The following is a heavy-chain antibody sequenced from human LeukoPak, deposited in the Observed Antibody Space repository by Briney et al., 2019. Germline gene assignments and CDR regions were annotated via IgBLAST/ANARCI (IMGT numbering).Heavy chain of an antibody. CDR3: ARDHDWAFDL. CDR2: INHNAEMI. D-gene: IGHD3-9*01. J-gene: IGHJ4*02. Sequence: GGSLRLSCEASGFPFGSYVMSWVRQAPGKGLEWVAYINHNAEMIFYPDFVKGRFSISRDNAKNSLYLQMNALRYEDTAIYYCARDHDWAFDLWGQGTLVTVSS. V-gene: IGHV3-48*02. CDR1: GFPFGSYV.